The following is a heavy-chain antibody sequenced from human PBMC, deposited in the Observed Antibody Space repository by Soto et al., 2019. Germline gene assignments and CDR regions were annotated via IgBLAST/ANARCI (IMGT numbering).Heavy chain of an antibody. J-gene: IGHJ4*02. CDR2: ISSSSSTI. D-gene: IGHD3-3*01. V-gene: IGHV3-48*01. CDR1: GFTFSSYS. Sequence: GGSLRLSCAASGFTFSSYSMNWVRQAPGKGLEWVSYISSSSSTIYYADSVKGRFTISRDNAKNSLYLQMNSLRAEDTAVYYCARVGLRFLEWLLSPQFDYWGQGTLVTVSS. CDR3: ARVGLRFLEWLLSPQFDY.